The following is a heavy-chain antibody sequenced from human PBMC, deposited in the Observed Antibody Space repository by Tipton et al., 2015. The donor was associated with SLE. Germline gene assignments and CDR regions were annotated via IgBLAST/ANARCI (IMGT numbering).Heavy chain of an antibody. CDR2: IYYSGST. D-gene: IGHD2-21*01. Sequence: LRLSCTVSGGSISSHYWSWIRQPPGKGLEWIGYIYYSGSTNYNPSLKSRVTISVDTSKNQFSLRLSSVTAADTAVYYCARVVVVIATPRAYNDRWGQGTLVTVSS. V-gene: IGHV4-59*08. CDR1: GGSISSHY. J-gene: IGHJ5*02. CDR3: ARVVVVIATPRAYNDR.